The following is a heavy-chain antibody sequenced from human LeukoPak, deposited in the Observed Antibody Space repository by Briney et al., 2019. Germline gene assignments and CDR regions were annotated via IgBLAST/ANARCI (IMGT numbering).Heavy chain of an antibody. CDR1: GYTFTSYG. CDR2: ISAYNGNT. D-gene: IGHD6-13*01. V-gene: IGHV1-18*01. Sequence: ASVKVSCRASGYTFTSYGISWVRQAPGQGLEWMGWISAYNGNTNYAQKLQGRVTMTTDTSTSTAYMELRSLRSDDTAVYYCARKSAGTEWFDPWGQGTLVTVSS. J-gene: IGHJ5*02. CDR3: ARKSAGTEWFDP.